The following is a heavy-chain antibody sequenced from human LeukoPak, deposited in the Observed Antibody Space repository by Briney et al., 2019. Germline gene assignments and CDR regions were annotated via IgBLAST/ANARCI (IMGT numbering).Heavy chain of an antibody. CDR1: GASISSGTYY. Sequence: SETLSPTCTVSGASISSGTYYWNWIRQSAGKGLEWIGHIDITGSTNYNPSLKSRVTISVDTSKNQFSLRLSSVTAADTAVYYCARDVIAWGQGTLVTVSS. V-gene: IGHV4-61*09. CDR3: ARDVIA. CDR2: IDITGST. J-gene: IGHJ5*02.